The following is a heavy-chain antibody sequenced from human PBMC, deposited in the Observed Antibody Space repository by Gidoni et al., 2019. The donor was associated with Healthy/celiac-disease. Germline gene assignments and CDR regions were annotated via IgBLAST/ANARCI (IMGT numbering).Heavy chain of an antibody. J-gene: IGHJ4*02. D-gene: IGHD4-17*01. Sequence: QVQLVESGGGVVQPGRSLRLSCAASGFTFSSYAMHWVRQAPGKGLEWVAVIPYDGSNKYYADSVKGRFTISRDNSKNTLYLQMNSLRAEDTAVYYCARDNYGDYVGDSFFDYWGQGTLVTVSS. V-gene: IGHV3-30-3*01. CDR1: GFTFSSYA. CDR2: IPYDGSNK. CDR3: ARDNYGDYVGDSFFDY.